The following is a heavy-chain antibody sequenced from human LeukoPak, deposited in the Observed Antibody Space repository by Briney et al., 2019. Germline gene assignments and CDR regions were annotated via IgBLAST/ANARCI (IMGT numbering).Heavy chain of an antibody. CDR3: ARYYGSGRTNWFDP. V-gene: IGHV4-31*03. CDR2: IYYSGST. J-gene: IGHJ5*02. CDR1: GGSISSGGYY. D-gene: IGHD3-10*01. Sequence: PSQTLSLTCTVSGGSISSGGYYWSWIRQHPGKGLEWLGYIYYSGSTYYNPSLKSRVTISVDTSKNQFSLKLSSVTAADTAVYYCARYYGSGRTNWFDPWGQGTLVTVSS.